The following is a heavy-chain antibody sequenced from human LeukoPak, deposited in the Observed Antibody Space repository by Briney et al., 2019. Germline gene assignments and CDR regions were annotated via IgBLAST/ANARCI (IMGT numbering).Heavy chain of an antibody. D-gene: IGHD6-19*01. CDR3: AKSLSGGWNPLYFDY. J-gene: IGHJ4*02. V-gene: IGHV3-30-3*01. Sequence: GGSLRLSCAASGFTFSSYAMHWVRQAPGKGLEWVAVISYDGSNKYYADSVKGRFTISRDNSKNTLYLQMNSLRAEDTAVYYCAKSLSGGWNPLYFDYWGQGTLVTVSS. CDR2: ISYDGSNK. CDR1: GFTFSSYA.